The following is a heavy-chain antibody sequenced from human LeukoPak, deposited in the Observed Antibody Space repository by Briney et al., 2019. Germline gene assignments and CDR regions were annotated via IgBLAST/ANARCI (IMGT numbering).Heavy chain of an antibody. Sequence: SETLSLTCAVYGGSFSGYYWSWIRQPPGKGLEWIGEINHSGSTNYNPSLKSRVTISVDTSKNQFSLKLSSVTAADTAVYYCARERGQNWFDPWGQGTQVTVSS. D-gene: IGHD1-1*01. CDR3: ARERGQNWFDP. CDR1: GGSFSGYY. CDR2: INHSGST. J-gene: IGHJ5*02. V-gene: IGHV4-34*01.